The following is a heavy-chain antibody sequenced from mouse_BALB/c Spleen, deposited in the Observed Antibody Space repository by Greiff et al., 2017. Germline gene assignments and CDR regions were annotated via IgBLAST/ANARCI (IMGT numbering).Heavy chain of an antibody. Sequence: EVQGVESGGGLVQPGGSLKLSCAASGFTFSSYGMSWVRQTPDKRLELVATINSNGGSTYYPDSVKGRFTISRDNAKNTLYLQMSSLKSEDTAMYYCARIYYGSRNWYFDVWGAGTTVTVSS. CDR1: GFTFSSYG. J-gene: IGHJ1*01. V-gene: IGHV5-6-3*01. CDR2: INSNGGST. D-gene: IGHD1-1*01. CDR3: ARIYYGSRNWYFDV.